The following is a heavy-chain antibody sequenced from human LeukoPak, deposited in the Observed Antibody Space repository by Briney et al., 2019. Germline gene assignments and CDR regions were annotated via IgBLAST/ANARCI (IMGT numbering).Heavy chain of an antibody. V-gene: IGHV4-61*02. Sequence: SETLSLTCTVSGGSISSGSYYWSWIRQPAGKGLEWIGRIYTSGSTNYNPSLKSRVTISVDTSKNQFSLKLSSVTAADTAVYYCARWGNYEYYFDYWGQGTLVTVSS. D-gene: IGHD1-7*01. CDR2: IYTSGST. CDR3: ARWGNYEYYFDY. CDR1: GGSISSGSYY. J-gene: IGHJ4*02.